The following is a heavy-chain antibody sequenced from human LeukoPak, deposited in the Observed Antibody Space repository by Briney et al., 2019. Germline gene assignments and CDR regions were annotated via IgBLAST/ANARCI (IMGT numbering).Heavy chain of an antibody. Sequence: QPSETLSLTCTVSGGSISSSSYYWGWIRQPPGKGLEWIGTIYYTGSTYYNPSLKSRVTISVDTSKNQFSLKLSSVTAADTAVYYCVRDPGGRDGYNYFDYWGQGTLVTVSS. CDR1: GGSISSSSYY. J-gene: IGHJ4*02. CDR2: IYYTGST. CDR3: VRDPGGRDGYNYFDY. V-gene: IGHV4-39*07. D-gene: IGHD5-24*01.